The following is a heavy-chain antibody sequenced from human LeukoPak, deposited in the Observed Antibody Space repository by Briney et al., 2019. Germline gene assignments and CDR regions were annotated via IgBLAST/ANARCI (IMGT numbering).Heavy chain of an antibody. V-gene: IGHV4-38-2*02. D-gene: IGHD4-11*01. J-gene: IGHJ4*02. CDR1: GYSISSAYY. Sequence: PSETLSLTCTVSGYSISSAYYGGWIRQPPGKGLEWIATISHSGSTYYNPSLKSRVTISADTSQNQHSLKLSSVTAADTAVYYCARVNTVMAPFDYWGQGTPVTVSS. CDR2: ISHSGST. CDR3: ARVNTVMAPFDY.